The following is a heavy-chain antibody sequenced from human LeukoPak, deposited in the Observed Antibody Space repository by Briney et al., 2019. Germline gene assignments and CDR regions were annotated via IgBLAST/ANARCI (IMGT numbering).Heavy chain of an antibody. CDR2: ISSSGSTI. D-gene: IGHD6-19*01. V-gene: IGHV3-48*03. Sequence: PGGALRLCCAASGLTVRRDEINWVRPAPGMGLEWVSYISSSGSTIYYADSVKVRFTISRDNAKNSLYLQMNSLRAEDTAVYYCARDGSSGWFNWFDPWGQGTLVTVSS. J-gene: IGHJ5*02. CDR1: GLTVRRDE. CDR3: ARDGSSGWFNWFDP.